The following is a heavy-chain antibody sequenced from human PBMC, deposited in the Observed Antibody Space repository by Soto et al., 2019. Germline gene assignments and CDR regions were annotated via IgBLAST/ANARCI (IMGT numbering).Heavy chain of an antibody. J-gene: IGHJ5*02. CDR3: ARDRSSGYSYGYGIGFWFDP. D-gene: IGHD5-18*01. V-gene: IGHV1-69*01. CDR1: GGTFSSYA. Sequence: QVQLVQSGAEVQKPGSSVKVSCKASGGTFSSYAISWVRQAPGQGLEWMGGIIPIFGTANYAQKFQGRVTITANESTSTAYMELTSLRSEDTAVYYCARDRSSGYSYGYGIGFWFDPWGQGTLVTVSS. CDR2: IIPIFGTA.